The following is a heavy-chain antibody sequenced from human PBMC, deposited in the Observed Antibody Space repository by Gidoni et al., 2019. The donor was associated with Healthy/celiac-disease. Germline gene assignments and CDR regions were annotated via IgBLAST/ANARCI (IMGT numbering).Heavy chain of an antibody. J-gene: IGHJ6*02. CDR2: ISWNSGSI. CDR3: AKDNYEGGYYYYGMDV. D-gene: IGHD3-16*01. V-gene: IGHV3-9*01. Sequence: EVQLVESGGGLVQPGRSLRLSCAASGFTFDDYAMHWVRQAPGKGLEWVSGISWNSGSIGYADSVKGRFTISRDNAKNSLYLQMNSLRAEDTALYYCAKDNYEGGYYYYGMDVWGQGTTVTVSS. CDR1: GFTFDDYA.